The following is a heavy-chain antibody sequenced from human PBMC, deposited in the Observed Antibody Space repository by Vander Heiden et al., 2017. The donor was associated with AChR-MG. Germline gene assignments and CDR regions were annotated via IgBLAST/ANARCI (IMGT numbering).Heavy chain of an antibody. CDR3: ARDQSSGSSTPGIGDY. Sequence: GPLVESGGGVVQPGRSLSLCCAAPGFTSTSYAMHGVRQAPGKGLEWVAVISYDGSNKYYADSVKGRFTISRDNSKNTLYLQMNSLRAEDTAVYYCARDQSSGSSTPGIGDYWGQGTLVTVSS. D-gene: IGHD6-13*01. CDR2: ISYDGSNK. J-gene: IGHJ4*02. CDR1: GFTSTSYA. V-gene: IGHV3-30-3*01.